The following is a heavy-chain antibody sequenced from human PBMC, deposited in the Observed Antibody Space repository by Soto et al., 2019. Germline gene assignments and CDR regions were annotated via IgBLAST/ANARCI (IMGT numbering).Heavy chain of an antibody. V-gene: IGHV4-34*01. J-gene: IGHJ6*03. Sequence: PLETLSLTCAVYGGSFIGYYWSWIRQPPGKGLEWIGEINHSGSTNYNPSLKSRVTISVDTSKNQFSLKLSSVTAADTAVYYCARGRYYDILTGLGYYMDVWGKGTTVTVSS. CDR1: GGSFIGYY. CDR2: INHSGST. D-gene: IGHD3-9*01. CDR3: ARGRYYDILTGLGYYMDV.